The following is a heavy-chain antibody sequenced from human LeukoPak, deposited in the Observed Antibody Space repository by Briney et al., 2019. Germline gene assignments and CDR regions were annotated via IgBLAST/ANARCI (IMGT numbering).Heavy chain of an antibody. Sequence: PGGSLRLSCAASGFTFDDYGMSWGRQAPGKGLEWVANIKQDGSEKYYVDSVKGRCTISRDNAKNSLYLQMNSLRVEDTAVYYCASDISAAGSYYYYYMDVWGKGTTVTVSS. CDR1: GFTFDDYG. CDR2: IKQDGSEK. J-gene: IGHJ6*03. D-gene: IGHD6-13*01. V-gene: IGHV3-7*01. CDR3: ASDISAAGSYYYYYMDV.